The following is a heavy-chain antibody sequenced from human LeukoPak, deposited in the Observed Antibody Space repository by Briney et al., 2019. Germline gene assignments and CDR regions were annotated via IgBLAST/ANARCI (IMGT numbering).Heavy chain of an antibody. CDR1: GGSISSGGYY. J-gene: IGHJ6*02. CDR3: ARVDTTMVPDV. V-gene: IGHV4-31*03. CDR2: IYYSGST. Sequence: ASETLSLTCTVSGGSISSGGYYWSWIRQHPGKGLEWIGYIYYSGSTYYNPSLKSRVTISVGTSKNQFSLKLKSVTAADTAVYYCARVDTTMVPDVWGQGTTVTVSS. D-gene: IGHD5-18*01.